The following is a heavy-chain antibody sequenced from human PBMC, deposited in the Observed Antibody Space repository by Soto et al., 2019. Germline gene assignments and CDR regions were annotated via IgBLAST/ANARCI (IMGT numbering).Heavy chain of an antibody. CDR2: IIPIFGTA. V-gene: IGHV1-69*01. J-gene: IGHJ4*02. Sequence: QVQLVQSGAEVKKPGSSVKVSCKASGGTFSSYAISWVRQAPGQGLEWMGGIIPIFGTANYAQTFQGRVPITGDESTSTAYMELSRLRSEDTAGYYCARVGGLRFLEWLDWGQGTLVTVSS. CDR3: ARVGGLRFLEWLD. CDR1: GGTFSSYA. D-gene: IGHD3-3*01.